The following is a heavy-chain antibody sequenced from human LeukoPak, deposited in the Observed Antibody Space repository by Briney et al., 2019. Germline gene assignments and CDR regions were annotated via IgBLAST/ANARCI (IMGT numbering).Heavy chain of an antibody. CDR3: ASDWYHAIDY. CDR2: ITSDGSST. D-gene: IGHD2-2*01. V-gene: IGHV3-74*03. CDR1: GFTFSSAW. J-gene: IGHJ4*02. Sequence: HPGGSLRLSCAASGFTFSSAWMHWVRQPPGKGLVWVARITSDGSSTTYAESVKGRFTISRDNAKNTLYLQMDSLRAEDTAVYYCASDWYHAIDYWGQGTLVTVSS.